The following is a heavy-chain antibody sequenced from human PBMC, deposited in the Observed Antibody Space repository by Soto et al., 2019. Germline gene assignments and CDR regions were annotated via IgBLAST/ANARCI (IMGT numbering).Heavy chain of an antibody. J-gene: IGHJ5*02. CDR3: ARGDWFDP. V-gene: IGHV3-21*01. CDR2: ISSSGSYI. Sequence: GGSLRLSCAASGFTSEFIFSSYSMNWVRQAPGKGLERVASISSSGSYIFNADSMKGRFTISRDNAKNSLYLQMNSLRAEDTAVYYCARGDWFDPWGQGTLVTVSS. CDR1: GFTSEFIFSSYS.